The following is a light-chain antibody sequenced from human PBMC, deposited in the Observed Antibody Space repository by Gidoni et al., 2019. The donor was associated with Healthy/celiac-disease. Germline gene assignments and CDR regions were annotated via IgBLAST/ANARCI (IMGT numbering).Light chain of an antibody. CDR2: EVS. CDR3: SSYTSSSTLGV. V-gene: IGLV2-14*01. Sequence: QSALTQPASVSASPGQSITISCTGTSSDVGGYNYVSWYQQHPGKAPKLMIYEVSNRPPGVPDRFSGSKSGNTASLTISGLQAEDEADYYCSSYTSSSTLGVFGGGTKLTVL. CDR1: SSDVGGYNY. J-gene: IGLJ3*02.